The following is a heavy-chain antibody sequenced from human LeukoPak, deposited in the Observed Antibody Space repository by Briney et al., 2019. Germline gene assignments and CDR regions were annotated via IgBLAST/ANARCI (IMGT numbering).Heavy chain of an antibody. CDR1: GGSFSGYY. V-gene: IGHV4-34*01. CDR3: ARGRVYYAPFDN. D-gene: IGHD3-10*01. CDR2: LYHSGST. Sequence: SETLSLTCAVYGGSFSGYYWSWIRQPPGKGLEWIGELYHSGSTNYNPSLKSRVTISVDTSKNQFSLILSSVTAADTAVYYCARGRVYYAPFDNWGQGTLVTASS. J-gene: IGHJ4*02.